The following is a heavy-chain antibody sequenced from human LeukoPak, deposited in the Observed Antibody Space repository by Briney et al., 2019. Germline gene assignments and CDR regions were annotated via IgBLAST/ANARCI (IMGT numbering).Heavy chain of an antibody. J-gene: IGHJ4*02. CDR1: RFTFSSYS. CDR2: ISSGGSTI. Sequence: GESLRLSCAASRFTFSSYSLNWVRQAPGKGLEWVSYISSGGSTIYYADSVKGRFTISRDNAKNSLYLQLNSLRDEDTAVYYCVRDPDALDYWGQGTLVTVSS. CDR3: VRDPDALDY. V-gene: IGHV3-48*02.